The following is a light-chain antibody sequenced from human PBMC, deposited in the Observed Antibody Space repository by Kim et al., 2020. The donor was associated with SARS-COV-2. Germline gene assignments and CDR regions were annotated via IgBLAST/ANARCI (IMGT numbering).Light chain of an antibody. CDR2: AAS. J-gene: IGKJ4*01. V-gene: IGKV1-39*01. CDR1: QNINTY. Sequence: ASLGDRVTITCRASQNINTYLNWYQQKPGKAPNLLIYAASSLQSGVPSRFSGSGSGTDFTLTISSLQPEDFATYYCQQSYSTPLTFGGGTKVDIK. CDR3: QQSYSTPLT.